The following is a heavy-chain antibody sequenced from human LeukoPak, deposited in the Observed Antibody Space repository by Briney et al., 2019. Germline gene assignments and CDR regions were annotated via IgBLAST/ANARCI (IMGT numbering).Heavy chain of an antibody. V-gene: IGHV4-4*07. CDR1: GASVSNYY. CDR3: ARQPIGRYYFDY. Sequence: KPSETLSLTCTVSGASVSNYYWSWIRQPAGKGLEWIGRIYNGGSANYNPSLQSRISMSVDTSKNQFSLRLKSVTAADTAVYYCARQPIGRYYFDYWGQGTLVTVSS. CDR2: IYNGGSA. D-gene: IGHD1-14*01. J-gene: IGHJ4*02.